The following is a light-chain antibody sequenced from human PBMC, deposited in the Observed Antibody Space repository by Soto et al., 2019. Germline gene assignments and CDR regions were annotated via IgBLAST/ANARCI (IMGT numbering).Light chain of an antibody. Sequence: QAVVTQPPSVSGAPGQRVTISCTGSSSNIGSGYDVHWYQQLPGTAPKLLIYGNSNRPSGVPDRFSGSKSGTSASLAITGLQAEDEADYYCQYYDSSLSGSVFGGGTKRTVL. J-gene: IGLJ3*02. CDR3: QYYDSSLSGSV. V-gene: IGLV1-40*01. CDR1: SSNIGSGYD. CDR2: GNS.